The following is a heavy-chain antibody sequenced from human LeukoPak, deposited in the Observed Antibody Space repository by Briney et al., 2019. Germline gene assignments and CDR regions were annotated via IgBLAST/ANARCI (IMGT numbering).Heavy chain of an antibody. CDR3: ARTRAYCGGDCYLYYFDY. J-gene: IGHJ4*02. CDR1: GGPISRYY. CDR2: IYTSGST. V-gene: IGHV4-4*07. D-gene: IGHD2-21*01. Sequence: SETLSLTCTVSGGPISRYYWSWIRQPAGKGLEWIGRIYTSGSTNYNPSLKSRVTISVDTSKNQFSLELSSVTAADTAVYYCARTRAYCGGDCYLYYFDYWGQGTLVTVSS.